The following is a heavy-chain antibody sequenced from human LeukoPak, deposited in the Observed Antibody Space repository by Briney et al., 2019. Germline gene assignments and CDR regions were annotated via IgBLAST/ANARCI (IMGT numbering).Heavy chain of an antibody. J-gene: IGHJ4*02. CDR1: GFTFSSYS. V-gene: IGHV3-21*04. CDR3: ARVLAYCSSTSCHDY. Sequence: GGSLRLSCAASGFTFSSYSMNWVRQAPGKGLEWVSSISSSSSYIYYADSVEGRFTISRDNAKNSLYLQMNSLRADDTAVYYCARVLAYCSSTSCHDYWGQGTLVTVYS. CDR2: ISSSSSYI. D-gene: IGHD2-2*01.